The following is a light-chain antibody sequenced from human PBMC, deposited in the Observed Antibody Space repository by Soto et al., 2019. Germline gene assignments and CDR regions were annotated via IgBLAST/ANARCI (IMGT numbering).Light chain of an antibody. V-gene: IGLV1-40*01. J-gene: IGLJ1*01. Sequence: QSVLTQPPSVSGAPGQRVTISCTGSRSNIGANYDVNWYQQIPGTAPKLLIYSNNNRPSGVPDRFSGSKSGTSASLAIIGLQAEDEADYYCQSYDTGLSGYVFGTGTKVTAL. CDR3: QSYDTGLSGYV. CDR2: SNN. CDR1: RSNIGANYD.